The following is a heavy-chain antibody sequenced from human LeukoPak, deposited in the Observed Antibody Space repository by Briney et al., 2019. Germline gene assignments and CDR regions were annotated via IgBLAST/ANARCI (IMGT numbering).Heavy chain of an antibody. CDR1: GGSISSYY. CDR2: IYYSGST. J-gene: IGHJ1*01. V-gene: IGHV4-59*12. CDR3: AISGYYYTEYFQH. Sequence: SETLSLTCTVSGGSISSYYWSWIRQPPGKGLEWIGYIYYSGSTNYNPSLKSRVTISVDTSKNQFSLKLSSVTAADTAVYYCAISGYYYTEYFQHWGQGTLVTVSS. D-gene: IGHD3-22*01.